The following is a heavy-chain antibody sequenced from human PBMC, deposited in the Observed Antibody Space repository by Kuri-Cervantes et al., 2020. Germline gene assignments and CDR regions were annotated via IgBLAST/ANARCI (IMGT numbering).Heavy chain of an antibody. V-gene: IGHV5-51*01. CDR2: IYPGDSDT. J-gene: IGHJ4*02. CDR1: GYSFTSYW. CDR3: ARRSNYGDYYFDY. D-gene: IGHD4-17*01. Sequence: GESLKISCKGSGYSFTSYWIGWVCQMPGKGLEWMGIIYPGDSDTRYSPSFQGQVTISADKSISTAYLQWSSPKASDTAMYYCARRSNYGDYYFDYWGQGTLVTVSS.